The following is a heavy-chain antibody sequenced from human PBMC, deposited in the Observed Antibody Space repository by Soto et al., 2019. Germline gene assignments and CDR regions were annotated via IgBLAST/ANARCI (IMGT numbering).Heavy chain of an antibody. Sequence: PSETLSLTCTVSGGSISSYYWSWIRQPPGKGLEWIGYIYYSGSTNYNPSLKSRVTISVDTSKNQFSLKLSSVTAADTAVYYCARGAMVRGVKLDYWGQGTLVTVSS. V-gene: IGHV4-59*01. CDR1: GGSISSYY. J-gene: IGHJ4*02. CDR3: ARGAMVRGVKLDY. CDR2: IYYSGST. D-gene: IGHD3-10*01.